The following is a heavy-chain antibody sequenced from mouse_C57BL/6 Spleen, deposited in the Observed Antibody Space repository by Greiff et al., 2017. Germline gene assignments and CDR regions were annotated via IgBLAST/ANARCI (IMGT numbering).Heavy chain of an antibody. D-gene: IGHD1-1*01. CDR3: TRWYYYGSSLAWFAY. Sequence: VQLQQSGAELVRPGASVTLSCKASGYTFTDYEMHWVKQTPVHGLEWIGAIDPETGGTAYNQKFKGKAILTADKSSSTAYMELRSLTSEDSAVYYCTRWYYYGSSLAWFAYWGQGTLVTVSA. CDR2: IDPETGGT. V-gene: IGHV1-15*01. J-gene: IGHJ3*01. CDR1: GYTFTDYE.